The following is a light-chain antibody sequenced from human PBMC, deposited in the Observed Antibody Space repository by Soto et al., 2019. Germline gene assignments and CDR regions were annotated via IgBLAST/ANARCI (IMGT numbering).Light chain of an antibody. V-gene: IGKV3-15*01. J-gene: IGKJ1*01. Sequence: EIVMTQSPASLSVSPGETATLSCRASQRVGINLAWYQQKPGQAPRLLIYGASTRATGIPARFSGSGSGTDFTLTISSLQSEDFGFFYCQQYDNWPRTVGQGTKVEIK. CDR2: GAS. CDR1: QRVGIN. CDR3: QQYDNWPRT.